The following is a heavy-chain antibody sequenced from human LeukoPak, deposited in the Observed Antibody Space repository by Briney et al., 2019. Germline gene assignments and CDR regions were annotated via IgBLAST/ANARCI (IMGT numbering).Heavy chain of an antibody. CDR1: GYTFTGYY. V-gene: IGHV1-69*13. CDR2: IIPIFGTT. Sequence: ASVKVSCKASGYTFTGYYMHWVRQAPGQGLEWMGGIIPIFGTTTYAQKFQGRVTISADESTSTVYMELSSLRSEDTAVYYCARDLTMVRGARYRPYNWFGPWGQGTLVTVSP. CDR3: ARDLTMVRGARYRPYNWFGP. J-gene: IGHJ5*02. D-gene: IGHD3-10*01.